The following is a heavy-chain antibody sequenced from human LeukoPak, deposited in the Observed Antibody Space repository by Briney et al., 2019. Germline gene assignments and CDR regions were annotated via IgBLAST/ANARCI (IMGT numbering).Heavy chain of an antibody. CDR3: ARSGGKSTSLAKWFDP. D-gene: IGHD3-16*01. Sequence: ASVKVSCKASGYTFTGYYIHWVRQAPGQGLEWMGWINPNSGGTNYAQKFQGRVTMTRDTSISTAYMELSRLRSDDTAVYYCARSGGKSTSLAKWFDPWGQGTLVTVSS. CDR1: GYTFTGYY. V-gene: IGHV1-2*02. CDR2: INPNSGGT. J-gene: IGHJ5*02.